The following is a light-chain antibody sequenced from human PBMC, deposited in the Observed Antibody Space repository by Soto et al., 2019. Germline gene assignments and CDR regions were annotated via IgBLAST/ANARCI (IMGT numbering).Light chain of an antibody. CDR3: QQYGSSPWT. CDR1: QSVSSSY. CDR2: GAS. Sequence: EIVLTQSPGTLSLSPGERATLSCRASQSVSSSYLAWYQQKPGQAPRLLIYGASSRPTGIPDRFSGSGYGTDFTLTLSRLEPEDFAVYYCQQYGSSPWTFGQGTKVEIK. V-gene: IGKV3-20*01. J-gene: IGKJ1*01.